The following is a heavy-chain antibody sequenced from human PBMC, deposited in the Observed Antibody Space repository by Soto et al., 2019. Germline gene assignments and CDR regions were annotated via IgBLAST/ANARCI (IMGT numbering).Heavy chain of an antibody. V-gene: IGHV3-64D*06. D-gene: IGHD6-6*01. J-gene: IGHJ6*02. Sequence: GGSLRLSCSASGFTFSSYAMHWVRQAPGKGLEYVSAISSNGGSTYYADSVKGRFTISRDNSKNTLYLQMSSLRAEDTAVYYCVKSAARLYHYYGMDVWGQGTTVTVSS. CDR2: ISSNGGST. CDR3: VKSAARLYHYYGMDV. CDR1: GFTFSSYA.